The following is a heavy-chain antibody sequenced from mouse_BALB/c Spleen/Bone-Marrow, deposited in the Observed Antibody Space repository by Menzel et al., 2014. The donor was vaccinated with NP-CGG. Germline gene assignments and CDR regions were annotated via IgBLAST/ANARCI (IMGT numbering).Heavy chain of an antibody. J-gene: IGHJ3*01. CDR2: IDPYNGGT. Sequence: VQLQQPGPELVKPGASVKVSCKASGYAFTSYNMYWVKQSHGKSLEWIGHIDPYNGGTSYNQEFKGKATLTVDKSSSAAYMHLNSLTSEDSAVYYCAREDYGSGFAYWGQGTLVTVSA. CDR1: GYAFTSYN. CDR3: AREDYGSGFAY. V-gene: IGHV1S135*01. D-gene: IGHD1-1*01.